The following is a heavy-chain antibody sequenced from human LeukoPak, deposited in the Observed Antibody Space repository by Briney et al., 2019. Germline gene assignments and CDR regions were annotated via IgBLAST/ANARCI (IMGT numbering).Heavy chain of an antibody. J-gene: IGHJ4*02. CDR2: ISAYNGNT. D-gene: IGHD2-15*01. V-gene: IGHV1-18*01. CDR1: GYTFTNYG. Sequence: ASVKVSCKASGYTFTNYGISWVRQAPGQGLEWMGWISAYNGNTNYAQKLQGRVTMTTDTSTSTAYMELRSLRSDDTAVYYCAKDSCIVGSGYKTSFDYWGQGTLVTASS. CDR3: AKDSCIVGSGYKTSFDY.